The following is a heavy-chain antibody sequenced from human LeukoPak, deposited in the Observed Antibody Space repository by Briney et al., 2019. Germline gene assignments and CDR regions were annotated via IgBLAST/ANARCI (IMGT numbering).Heavy chain of an antibody. CDR1: GFTVRSNY. CDR2: IYSGSST. CDR3: ARSARLMKGVVEVTALDD. V-gene: IGHV3-53*01. D-gene: IGHD3-3*01. Sequence: PGGSLRLSCAASGFTVRSNYMSWVRQAPGKGLEWVSLIYSGSSTYYADSVKGRFTIARDNAKNSVYLEMNSLRADDTAVYYCARSARLMKGVVEVTALDDWGQGTLVTVSS. J-gene: IGHJ4*02.